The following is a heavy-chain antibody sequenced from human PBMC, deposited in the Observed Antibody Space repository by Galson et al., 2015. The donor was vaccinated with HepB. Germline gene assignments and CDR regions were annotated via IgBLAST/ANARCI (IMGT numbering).Heavy chain of an antibody. J-gene: IGHJ4*02. Sequence: SLRLSCAASGFTFSSYSMNWVRQAPGKGLEWVSSISSSSSYIYYADSVKGRFTISRDNAKNSLYLQMNSLRAEDTAVYYCARDPGVAVAAKGDYWGQGTLVTVSS. V-gene: IGHV3-21*01. CDR3: ARDPGVAVAAKGDY. D-gene: IGHD6-19*01. CDR2: ISSSSSYI. CDR1: GFTFSSYS.